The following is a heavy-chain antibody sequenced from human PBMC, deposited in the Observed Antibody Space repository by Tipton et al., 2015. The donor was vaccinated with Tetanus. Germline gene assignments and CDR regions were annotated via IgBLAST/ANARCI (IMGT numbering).Heavy chain of an antibody. J-gene: IGHJ4*02. CDR2: IFYAGST. CDR1: GVSISSYY. Sequence: TLSLTCTVSGVSISSYYWSWIRQSPGKGLEWIGYIFYAGSTNSNPSLKSRVTISVDKAKKQLSLKLTSVTAADTAVYYCARDPWLDYWGQGTLVTVSS. V-gene: IGHV4-59*01. CDR3: ARDPWLDY.